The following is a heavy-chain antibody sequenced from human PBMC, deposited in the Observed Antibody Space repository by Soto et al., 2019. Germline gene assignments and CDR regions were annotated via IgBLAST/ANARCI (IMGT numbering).Heavy chain of an antibody. CDR3: ARGPGLMVYDATFDC. J-gene: IGHJ4*02. CDR2: ISYDGSNK. V-gene: IGHV3-30-3*01. Sequence: QVQLVESGGGVVQPGRSLRLSCAASGFTFSSYAMHWVRQAPGKGLEWVAVISYDGSNKYYADSVKGRFTISRDNSKNTLSLQMNSLRAEDTAVYYCARGPGLMVYDATFDCWGQGTLVTVSS. D-gene: IGHD2-8*01. CDR1: GFTFSSYA.